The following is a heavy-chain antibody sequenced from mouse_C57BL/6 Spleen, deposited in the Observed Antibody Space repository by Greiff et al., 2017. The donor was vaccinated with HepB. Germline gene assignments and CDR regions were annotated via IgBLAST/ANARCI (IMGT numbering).Heavy chain of an antibody. V-gene: IGHV3-6*01. J-gene: IGHJ1*03. CDR2: ISYDGSN. Sequence: EVQLQQSGPGLVKPSQSLSLTCPVTGYSITSGYYWNWNRQFPGNKLELMGYISYDGSNNYNPSLKNRITITRDTSENQFFLKLTSVPTADTATYCCARALPYWYFDDWGTGTTVTVSS. CDR1: GYSITSGYY. CDR3: ARALPYWYFDD.